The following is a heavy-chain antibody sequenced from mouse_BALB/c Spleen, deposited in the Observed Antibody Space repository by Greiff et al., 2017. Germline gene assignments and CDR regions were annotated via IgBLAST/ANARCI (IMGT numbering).Heavy chain of an antibody. CDR1: GYTFTSYW. D-gene: IGHD2-3*01. Sequence: QVQLQQSGAELAKPGASVKMSCKASGYTFTSYWMHWVKQRPGQGLEWIGYINPSTGYTEYNQKFKDKATLTADKSSSTAYMQLSSLTSEDSAVYYCARWLLLVFDYWGQGTTLTVSS. CDR3: ARWLLLVFDY. J-gene: IGHJ2*01. V-gene: IGHV1-7*01. CDR2: INPSTGYT.